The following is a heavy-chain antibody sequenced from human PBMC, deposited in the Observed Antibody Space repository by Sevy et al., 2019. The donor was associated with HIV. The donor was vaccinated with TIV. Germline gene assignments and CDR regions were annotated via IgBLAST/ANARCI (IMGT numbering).Heavy chain of an antibody. CDR2: ISGSGGST. CDR3: AKDGGNYYALYFHD. D-gene: IGHD1-26*01. CDR1: GFIFNSYG. V-gene: IGHV3-23*01. J-gene: IGHJ1*01. Sequence: GGSLRLSCAGSGFIFNSYGMSWVRQAPGKGLEWVSGISGSGGSTYYADSVKGRFIISRDNSKNTLYLEMNSLRAEDTAVYYCAKDGGNYYALYFHDWGQGTLVTVSS.